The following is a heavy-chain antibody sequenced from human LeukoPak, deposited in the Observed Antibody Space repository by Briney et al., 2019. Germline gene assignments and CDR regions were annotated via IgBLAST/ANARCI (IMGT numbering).Heavy chain of an antibody. CDR3: ARKGGPRVNAFDI. V-gene: IGHV1-2*02. CDR2: INSNTGGT. CDR1: GYTFTDYY. J-gene: IGHJ3*02. Sequence: GASVKASCKASGYTFTDYYMHWVRQAPGQGLEWMGWINSNTGGTNYAQMFQGRVTMTRDTSISTAYMELTGLRSDDTAVYFCARKGGPRVNAFDIWGQGTMVTVSS. D-gene: IGHD1-14*01.